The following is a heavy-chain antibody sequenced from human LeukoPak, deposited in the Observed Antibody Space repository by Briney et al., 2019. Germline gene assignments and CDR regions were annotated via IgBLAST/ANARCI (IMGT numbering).Heavy chain of an antibody. J-gene: IGHJ5*02. CDR3: AKDLERGVLRFSPTFDP. CDR2: ISYDGSNK. D-gene: IGHD3-3*01. Sequence: GGSLRLSCAASGFTFSSYGMHWVRQAPGEGLEWVAVISYDGSNKYYADSVKGRFTISRDNSKNTLYLQMNSLRAEDTAVYYCAKDLERGVLRFSPTFDPWGQGTLVTVSS. V-gene: IGHV3-30*18. CDR1: GFTFSSYG.